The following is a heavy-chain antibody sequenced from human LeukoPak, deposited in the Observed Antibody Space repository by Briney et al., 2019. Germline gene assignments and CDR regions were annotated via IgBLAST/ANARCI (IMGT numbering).Heavy chain of an antibody. CDR1: GYTFTGYY. D-gene: IGHD2/OR15-2a*01. CDR3: ARVRRLSYFRAFDI. J-gene: IGHJ3*02. V-gene: IGHV1-2*02. Sequence: ASVKVSCKASGYTFTGYYMHWVRQAPGQGLEWMGWINPNSGGTNYAQKFQGRVTMTRDTSISTAYMELSRLRSDDTAVYYRARVRRLSYFRAFDIWGQGTMVTVSS. CDR2: INPNSGGT.